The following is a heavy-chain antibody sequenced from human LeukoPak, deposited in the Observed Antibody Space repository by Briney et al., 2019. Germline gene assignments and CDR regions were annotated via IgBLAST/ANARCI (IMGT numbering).Heavy chain of an antibody. CDR1: GGTFSSYA. CDR3: TRGSSSPVPNFDY. V-gene: IGHV1-2*02. J-gene: IGHJ4*02. Sequence: ASVKVSCKASGGTFSSYAISWVRQAPGQGLEWMGWINPNNGGTSYAQKFQGRVTMTRGTSITTAYMELSSLTSDDTAVYYCTRGSSSPVPNFDYWGQGTLVTVSS. CDR2: INPNNGGT. D-gene: IGHD6-13*01.